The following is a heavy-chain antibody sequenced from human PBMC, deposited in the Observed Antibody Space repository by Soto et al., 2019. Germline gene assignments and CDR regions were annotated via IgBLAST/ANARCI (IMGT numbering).Heavy chain of an antibody. V-gene: IGHV4-30-4*01. CDR3: ARESWYSSSRVFDY. J-gene: IGHJ4*02. Sequence: PSETLSLTCTVSGGSISSGDYYWSWIRQSPGKGLEWIGYIYYSGSTYYNPSLKSRLTISVDTSKNQFSLKLSSVTAADTAVYYCARESWYSSSRVFDYWGQGTLVTVSS. CDR1: GGSISSGDYY. D-gene: IGHD6-13*01. CDR2: IYYSGST.